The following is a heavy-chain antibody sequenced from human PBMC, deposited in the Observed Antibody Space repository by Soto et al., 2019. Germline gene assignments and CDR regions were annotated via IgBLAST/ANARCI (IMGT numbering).Heavy chain of an antibody. CDR1: GFTFRSYS. CDR3: VRQNWDSYFSYFDS. CDR2: ISSSSSAI. V-gene: IGHV3-48*01. J-gene: IGHJ4*02. Sequence: GGSLRLSCAASGFTFRSYSMNWVRQAPGKGLEWISYISSSSSAIYYADTVRGRFTGSRDNAKNSLYLQMNSLRVEDAAVYYCVRQNWDSYFSYFDSWGQGTLVTVSS. D-gene: IGHD2-21*01.